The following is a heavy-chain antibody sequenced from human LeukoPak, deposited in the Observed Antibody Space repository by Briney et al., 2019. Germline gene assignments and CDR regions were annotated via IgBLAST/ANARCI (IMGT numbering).Heavy chain of an antibody. CDR3: ARGGLWDRQIAKFDS. D-gene: IGHD1-26*01. CDR1: GYTFTSYY. CDR2: INPAGGSA. V-gene: IGHV1-46*01. Sequence: ASVKVSCKASGYTFTSYYMHWVRQAPGQGLEWIGLINPAGGSASYAQKFQGRVTVTRDTSTSTVYMELRSLRSGDTAVYYCARGGLWDRQIAKFDSWGQGTLVTVSS. J-gene: IGHJ4*02.